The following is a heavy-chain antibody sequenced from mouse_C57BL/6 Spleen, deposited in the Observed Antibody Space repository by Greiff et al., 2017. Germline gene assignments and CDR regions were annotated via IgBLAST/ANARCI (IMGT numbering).Heavy chain of an antibody. CDR3: ARLLLTAHFDY. D-gene: IGHD4-1*01. CDR1: GFTFSSYT. V-gene: IGHV5-9*01. J-gene: IGHJ2*01. Sequence: EVKLVESGGGLVKPGGSLKLSCAASGFTFSSYTMSWVRQTPEKRLEWVATISGGGGNTYYPDSVKGRFTISRDNAKNTLYLQMSSLRSEDAALYYCARLLLTAHFDYWRQGTTLTVSS. CDR2: ISGGGGNT.